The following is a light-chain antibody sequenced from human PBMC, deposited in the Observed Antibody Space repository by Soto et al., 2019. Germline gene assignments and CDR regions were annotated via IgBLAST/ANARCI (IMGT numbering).Light chain of an antibody. CDR1: QNIRNL. CDR3: QQYNTYST. CDR2: DAS. V-gene: IGKV1-5*01. Sequence: DIQMAHSPSTLSASVGDKVTIACRASQNIRNLLAWYQQKPGKAPNPLIYDASSLKSGVPSRFSGSGSGTEFTLTISSLQPDDFATYYCQQYNTYSTFGQGTRLEIK. J-gene: IGKJ5*01.